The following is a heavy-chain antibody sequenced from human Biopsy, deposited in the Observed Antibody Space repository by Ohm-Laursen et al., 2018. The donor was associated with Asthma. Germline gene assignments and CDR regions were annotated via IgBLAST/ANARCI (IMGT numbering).Heavy chain of an antibody. Sequence: SSVKVSCNTSGGTFRTYAFNWVRQAPGQGLEWMGGIIPMYGVPKVAQKFQGRVTITADESTSTAYMEMSSLRSEDTAVYYCARVDAIMISGDFYFYSGFDLWGQGTTVTVS. CDR2: IIPMYGVP. CDR1: GGTFRTYA. D-gene: IGHD3-16*01. CDR3: ARVDAIMISGDFYFYSGFDL. J-gene: IGHJ6*02. V-gene: IGHV1-69*01.